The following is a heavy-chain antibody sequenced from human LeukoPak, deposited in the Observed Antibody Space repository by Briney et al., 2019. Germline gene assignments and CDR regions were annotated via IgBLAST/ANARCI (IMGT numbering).Heavy chain of an antibody. J-gene: IGHJ2*01. V-gene: IGHV3-48*03. CDR1: GFTFSSYE. CDR2: IGSSGSPI. Sequence: GGSRRLSCAPFGFTFSSYEMNWVRQAPGKGLEWVSYIGSSGSPIYYADSVKGRFTVSRDNAKNSLYLQMESLRAEDTAVYYCARDVMAVTGDYYWYFDLWGRGSLVTVSS. CDR3: ARDVMAVTGDYYWYFDL. D-gene: IGHD6-19*01.